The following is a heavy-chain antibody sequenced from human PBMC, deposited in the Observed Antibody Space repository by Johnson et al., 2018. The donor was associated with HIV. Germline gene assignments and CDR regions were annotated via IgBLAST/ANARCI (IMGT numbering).Heavy chain of an antibody. CDR1: GFTFSSYG. CDR3: ARSSTVVSPHDI. D-gene: IGHD4-23*01. V-gene: IGHV3-33*08. Sequence: LVESGGGVVQPGRSLRLSCAASGFTFSSYGMHWVRQAPGKGLEWVAVIWYDGSNQYYADSVKGRFTISRDNSKNTLYLQMNSLRAEDTAVYYCARSSTVVSPHDIWGQGTMVTVSS. CDR2: IWYDGSNQ. J-gene: IGHJ3*02.